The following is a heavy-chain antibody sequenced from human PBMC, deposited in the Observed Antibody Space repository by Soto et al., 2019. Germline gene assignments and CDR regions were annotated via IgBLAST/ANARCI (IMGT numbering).Heavy chain of an antibody. V-gene: IGHV3-23*01. D-gene: IGHD5-18*01. CDR2: ISGSGDST. J-gene: IGHJ4*02. CDR3: AKVTTVGYSYGSWLDY. Sequence: EVQLLESGGGLVQPGGSLRLSCAASGFTFSSYAMNWVRQAPGKGLEWVSGISGSGDSTYYADSVKGRFTISRDNSRKTLYLQMNSLRVEDTAVYYCAKVTTVGYSYGSWLDYWGQGTLVTVSS. CDR1: GFTFSSYA.